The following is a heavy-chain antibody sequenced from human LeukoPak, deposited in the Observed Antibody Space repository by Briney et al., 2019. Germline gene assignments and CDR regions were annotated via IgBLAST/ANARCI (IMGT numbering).Heavy chain of an antibody. Sequence: SETLSLTCTVSGGSISSSSYYWGWIRQPPGKGLEWIGEIYHSGSSNYNPSLKSRVTISVDKSKNQFSLTLRSVTAADTAVYYCARRDKVVGDFLSRRTSGWFDPWGQGTLVTVSS. CDR2: IYHSGSS. CDR3: ARRDKVVGDFLSRRTSGWFDP. CDR1: GGSISSSSYY. V-gene: IGHV4-39*07. D-gene: IGHD3-10*01. J-gene: IGHJ5*02.